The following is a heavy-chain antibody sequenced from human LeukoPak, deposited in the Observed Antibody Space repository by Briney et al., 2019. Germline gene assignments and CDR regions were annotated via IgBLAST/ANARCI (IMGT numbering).Heavy chain of an antibody. CDR3: ARTKRGHYYYYYMDV. J-gene: IGHJ6*03. Sequence: PSETLSLTCTVSGGSISSGRYYWNWIRQPAGKGLEWIGYIYYSGSTNYNPSLKSRVTISVDTSKNQFSLKLSSVTAADTAVYYCARTKRGHYYYYYMDVWGKGTTVTVSS. V-gene: IGHV4-61*10. CDR2: IYYSGST. CDR1: GGSISSGRYY.